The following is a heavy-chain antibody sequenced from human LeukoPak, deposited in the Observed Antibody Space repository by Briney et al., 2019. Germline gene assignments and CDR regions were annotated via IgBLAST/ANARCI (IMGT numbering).Heavy chain of an antibody. V-gene: IGHV4-30-2*01. CDR3: ARARGSGWYLFDY. Sequence: TSSQTLSLTCAVSGGSISSGGYSWGWIRQPPGKGLEWIGYIYHCGSTYYNPSLKSRVTISVDTSKNQFSLKLSSVTAADTAVYYCARARGSGWYLFDYWGQGTLVTVSS. CDR1: GGSISSGGYS. J-gene: IGHJ4*02. D-gene: IGHD6-19*01. CDR2: IYHCGST.